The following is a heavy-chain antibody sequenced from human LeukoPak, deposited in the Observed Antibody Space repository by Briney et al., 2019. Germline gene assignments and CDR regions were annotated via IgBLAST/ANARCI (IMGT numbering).Heavy chain of an antibody. CDR2: IYYSGST. Sequence: SETLSLTCTVSGGSISSYYWSWIRQPPGKGLEWIGYIYYSGSTNYNPSLKSRVTISVDTSKNQFSLKLSSVTAADTAVYYCARACRTYGSGSTDYYGMDVWGQGTTVTVSS. D-gene: IGHD3-10*01. J-gene: IGHJ6*02. CDR3: ARACRTYGSGSTDYYGMDV. CDR1: GGSISSYY. V-gene: IGHV4-59*08.